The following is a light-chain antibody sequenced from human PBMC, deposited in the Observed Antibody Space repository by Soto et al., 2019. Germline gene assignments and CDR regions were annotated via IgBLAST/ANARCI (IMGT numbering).Light chain of an antibody. V-gene: IGKV3-11*01. CDR2: DAS. CDR3: QQRSNWPREIT. J-gene: IGKJ5*01. Sequence: DIVSTQSPVTLSLSPGERATLSGRASQTVSSYLAWYQQKPGPAPRLLIYDASNRATGIPARFSGSGSGTDFTRNISSLEPEEFAVYYCQQRSNWPREITLGQGTRLEIK. CDR1: QTVSSY.